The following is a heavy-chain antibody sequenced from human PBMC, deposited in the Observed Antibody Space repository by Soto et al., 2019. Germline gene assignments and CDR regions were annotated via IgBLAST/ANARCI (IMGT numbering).Heavy chain of an antibody. Sequence: PSETLSLTCTVSGWSINTYYWSWIRQPPGKGLEWIGYIYYRANPNYNPSLKSRVTISQDTSKNQFSLKLSSVTAADTAVYYCARNRGYSQGDWGPGTLVTVSS. CDR1: GWSINTYY. CDR3: ARNRGYSQGD. J-gene: IGHJ4*02. V-gene: IGHV4-59*08. D-gene: IGHD5-18*01. CDR2: IYYRANP.